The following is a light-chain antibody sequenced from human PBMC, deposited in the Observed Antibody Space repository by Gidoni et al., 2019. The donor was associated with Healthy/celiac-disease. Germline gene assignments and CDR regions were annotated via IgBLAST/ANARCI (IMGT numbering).Light chain of an antibody. CDR1: QSISSY. CDR3: QQNYSTPIT. Sequence: DIQLTHSPSSLSASVGDRVTITCRASQSISSYVNWYQQKPGKAPKLLIYAASSLQSEFPSRFSGSASGTDFTLTISSLQPEDFATYYCQQNYSTPITFGGETKLEIK. V-gene: IGKV1-39*01. J-gene: IGKJ4*01. CDR2: AAS.